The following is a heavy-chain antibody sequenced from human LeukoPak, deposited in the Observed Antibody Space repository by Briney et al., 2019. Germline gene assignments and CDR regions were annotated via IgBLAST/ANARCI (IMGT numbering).Heavy chain of an antibody. CDR3: ARDPVVGATGY. D-gene: IGHD1-26*01. J-gene: IGHJ4*02. Sequence: SETLSLTCAVSGGSISSSNWWSWVRQPPGKGLEWIGEIYHSGSTNYNPSLKSRVTISVGKSKNQFSLKLSSVTAADTAVYYCARDPVVGATGYWGQGTLVTVSS. CDR1: GGSISSSNW. CDR2: IYHSGST. V-gene: IGHV4-4*02.